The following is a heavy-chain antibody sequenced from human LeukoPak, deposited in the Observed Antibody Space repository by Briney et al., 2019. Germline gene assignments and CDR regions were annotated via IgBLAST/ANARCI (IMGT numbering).Heavy chain of an antibody. D-gene: IGHD6-6*01. CDR2: MNPNSGNT. CDR3: ARGYSSSPHYYYYGMDV. Sequence: ASVNLCLTSAGYSFTINDIDWGRLRTAQGMGRMGWMNPNSGNTGYAQKFQGRVNMTRNTSISTAYMELSSLRSEDTAVYYCARGYSSSPHYYYYGMDVWGQGTTVTVSS. J-gene: IGHJ6*02. V-gene: IGHV1-8*01. CDR1: GYSFTIND.